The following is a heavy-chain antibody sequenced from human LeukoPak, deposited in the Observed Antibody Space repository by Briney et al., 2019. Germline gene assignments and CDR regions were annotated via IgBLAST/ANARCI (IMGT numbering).Heavy chain of an antibody. CDR2: IYYSGST. V-gene: IGHV4-59*01. D-gene: IGHD6-13*01. CDR1: GGSFSGYY. CDR3: ARAVGGAAADY. J-gene: IGHJ4*02. Sequence: SETLSLTCAVYGGSFSGYYWSWIRQPPGKGLEWIGYIYYSGSTNYNPSLKSRVTISLDTSKNQFSLKLSSVTAADTAVYYCARAVGGAAADYWGQGTLVTVSS.